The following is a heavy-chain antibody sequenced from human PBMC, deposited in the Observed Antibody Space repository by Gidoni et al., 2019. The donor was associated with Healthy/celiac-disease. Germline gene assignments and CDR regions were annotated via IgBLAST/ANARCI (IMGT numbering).Heavy chain of an antibody. CDR2: IRGSGGST. J-gene: IGHJ4*02. CDR1: GFTFSSYA. Sequence: LLESGGGLVQPGGSLRLSCAASGFTFSSYAMNWVRQAPGKGLEWVSAIRGSGGSTYYADSVKGRFTISRDNSKNTLYLQMNSLRAEDTAVYYCAKDHYDSSGYYLPTNIFDYWGQGTLVTVSS. CDR3: AKDHYDSSGYYLPTNIFDY. D-gene: IGHD3-22*01. V-gene: IGHV3-23*01.